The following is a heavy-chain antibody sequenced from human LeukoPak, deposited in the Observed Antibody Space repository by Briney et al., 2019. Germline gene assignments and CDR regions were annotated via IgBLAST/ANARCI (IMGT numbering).Heavy chain of an antibody. J-gene: IGHJ4*02. Sequence: ASVKVSCKVSGYTFTDYYMHWVQRAPGKGLEWMGLVDPEDGETIYAEKFQGRVTITADTSTDTAYMELSSLRSEYTAVYYCATEVDVRSGSYLGTPDYWGQGTLVTVSS. CDR1: GYTFTDYY. CDR3: ATEVDVRSGSYLGTPDY. CDR2: VDPEDGET. D-gene: IGHD3-10*01. V-gene: IGHV1-69-2*01.